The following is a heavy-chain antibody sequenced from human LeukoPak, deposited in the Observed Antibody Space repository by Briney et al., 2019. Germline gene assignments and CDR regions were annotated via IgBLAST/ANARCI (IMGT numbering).Heavy chain of an antibody. CDR3: ARHPRYCSSTSCDLDY. D-gene: IGHD2-2*01. CDR2: IDPSDSYT. J-gene: IGHJ4*02. CDR1: GYSFTSYW. Sequence: GESLKISCKGSGYSFTSYWISWVRQMPGKGLEWMGRIDPSDSYTNYSPSFQGHVTISADKSISTAYLQWSSLKASDTAMYYCARHPRYCSSTSCDLDYWGQGTLGTVSS. V-gene: IGHV5-10-1*01.